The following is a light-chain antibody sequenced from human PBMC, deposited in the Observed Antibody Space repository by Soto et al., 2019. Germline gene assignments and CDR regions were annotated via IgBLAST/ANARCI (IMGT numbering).Light chain of an antibody. Sequence: QSALTQPPSASGSPGQSVSISCTGTSSDVGGYNYVSWYQQRPGKVPKVIFYEVTKRPSGVPDRFSGSKSGNTASLTVSGLQAEDEADYFCSSYANNNNMLVFGTGTKVTVL. CDR1: SSDVGGYNY. CDR2: EVT. V-gene: IGLV2-8*01. J-gene: IGLJ1*01. CDR3: SSYANNNNMLV.